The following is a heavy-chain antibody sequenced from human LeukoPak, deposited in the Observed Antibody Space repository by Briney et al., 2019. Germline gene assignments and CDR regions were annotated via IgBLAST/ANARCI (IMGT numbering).Heavy chain of an antibody. V-gene: IGHV4-31*03. CDR3: ARASSLYYSGSGSLSLGGPLFDY. Sequence: SQTLSLTCTVSGGSISSGGYYWSWIRQHPGKGLEWIGYIYYSGSTYYNPSLKSRVTISVDTSKNQFSLKLSSVTAADTAVYYCARASSLYYSGSGSLSLGGPLFDYWGQGTLVTVSS. CDR1: GGSISSGGYY. D-gene: IGHD3-10*01. J-gene: IGHJ4*02. CDR2: IYYSGST.